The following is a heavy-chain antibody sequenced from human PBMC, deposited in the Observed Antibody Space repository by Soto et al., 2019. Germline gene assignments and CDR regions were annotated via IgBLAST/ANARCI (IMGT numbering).Heavy chain of an antibody. D-gene: IGHD6-19*01. CDR3: ARDLSPGIAVAGTVYFKH. J-gene: IGHJ1*01. Sequence: GGSLRLSCAASGFTFSSYAMHWVRQAPGKGLEWVAVISYGGSNKYYADSVKGRFTISRDNSKNTLYLQMNSLRAEDTAVYYCARDLSPGIAVAGTVYFKHWGQGTLVTVSS. CDR1: GFTFSSYA. CDR2: ISYGGSNK. V-gene: IGHV3-30*04.